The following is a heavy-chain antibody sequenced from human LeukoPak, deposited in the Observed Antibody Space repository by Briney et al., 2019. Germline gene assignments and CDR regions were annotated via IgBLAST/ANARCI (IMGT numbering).Heavy chain of an antibody. D-gene: IGHD3-22*01. V-gene: IGHV4-59*01. CDR1: GGSFSGYY. J-gene: IGHJ3*02. CDR3: ARHLPDYYDSSGYYRTSDAFDI. Sequence: PSETPSLTCAVYGGSFSGYYWSWIRQPPGKGLEWIGYIYYSGSTDYNPSLKSRVTISVDSSKNLFSLKLSSVTAADTAVYYCARHLPDYYDSSGYYRTSDAFDIWGPGTMVTVSS. CDR2: IYYSGST.